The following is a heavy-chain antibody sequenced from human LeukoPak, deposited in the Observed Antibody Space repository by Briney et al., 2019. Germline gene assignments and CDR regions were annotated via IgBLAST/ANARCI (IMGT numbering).Heavy chain of an antibody. J-gene: IGHJ6*02. V-gene: IGHV4-34*01. D-gene: IGHD1-26*01. CDR3: ARGGVGYYYYYGMDV. Sequence: SETLSLTCAVYGGSFSGYYWSWIRQPPGKGLEWIGEINHSGSTNYNPSLKSRVTISVDTSKNQFSLKLSSVTAADTAVYYCARGGVGYYYYYGMDVWGQGTTVTVSS. CDR2: INHSGST. CDR1: GGSFSGYY.